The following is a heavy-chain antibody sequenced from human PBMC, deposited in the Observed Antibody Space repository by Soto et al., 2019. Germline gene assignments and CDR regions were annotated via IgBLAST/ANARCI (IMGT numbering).Heavy chain of an antibody. CDR2: IYSGGST. V-gene: IGHV3-53*01. CDR1: GFTFSSND. CDR3: ATRPLLPGAP. Sequence: EVPLVESGGGLIQPGGSLRLSCAASGFTFSSNDMNWVRQAPGKGLEWVSLIYSGGSTYYADSVKGRFTISRDNSKNTWYLQMSSLGAEDTAVYYCATRPLLPGAPWGQGTMVTVSS. D-gene: IGHD3-22*01. J-gene: IGHJ3*01.